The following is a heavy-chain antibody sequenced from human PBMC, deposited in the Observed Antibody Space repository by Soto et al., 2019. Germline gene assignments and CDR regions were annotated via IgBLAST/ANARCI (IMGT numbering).Heavy chain of an antibody. Sequence: SETLSLTCTVSGGSISSYYWSWIRQPPGKGLEWIGYIYYSGSTNYNPSLKSRGTISVATSKNQCSLKLSSVTAADTAVYYCARGYFDWSIRDYYYYMDVGGKGTTVTVSS. D-gene: IGHD3-9*01. CDR3: ARGYFDWSIRDYYYYMDV. V-gene: IGHV4-59*08. CDR2: IYYSGST. CDR1: GGSISSYY. J-gene: IGHJ6*03.